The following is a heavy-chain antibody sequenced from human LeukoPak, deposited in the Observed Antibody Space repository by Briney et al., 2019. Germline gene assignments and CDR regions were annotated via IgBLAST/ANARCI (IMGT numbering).Heavy chain of an antibody. Sequence: PGGSLRLSCAASGFTFSSYGMHWVRQAPGKGLEWVAFIRCDGSNKYYADSVKGRFTISRDNSKNTLYLQMNSLRAEDTAVYYCAKEGGVVGQPVSGWFDPWGQGTLVTVSS. CDR3: AKEGGVVGQPVSGWFDP. J-gene: IGHJ5*02. V-gene: IGHV3-30*02. CDR2: IRCDGSNK. D-gene: IGHD6-6*01. CDR1: GFTFSSYG.